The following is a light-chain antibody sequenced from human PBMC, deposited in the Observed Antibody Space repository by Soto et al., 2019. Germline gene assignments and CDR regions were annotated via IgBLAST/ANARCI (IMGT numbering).Light chain of an antibody. Sequence: DIQMTLSPSTLSASGRYRVTITCRASQSIDRRLAWYQKKPGKAPNLVIYDASTLESGDPSRFSGSGSGTEFTLTISSLQPDDSATYYCQQYFTVPHTFGLGTTLQIK. J-gene: IGKJ2*01. CDR1: QSIDRR. CDR3: QQYFTVPHT. CDR2: DAS. V-gene: IGKV1-5*01.